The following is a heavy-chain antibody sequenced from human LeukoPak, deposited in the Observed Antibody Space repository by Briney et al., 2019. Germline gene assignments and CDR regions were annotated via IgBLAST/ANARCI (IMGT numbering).Heavy chain of an antibody. CDR3: ARDYYDSSRRGFDY. J-gene: IGHJ4*02. CDR1: GGSISSYY. CDR2: IYYSGST. Sequence: SETLSLTCSVSGGSISSYYWSWIRQPPGKGLEWIGYIYYSGSTNYNPSLKSRVTISVDTSKNQFSLRLSSVTAADTAVYYCARDYYDSSRRGFDYWGQGTLVTVSS. D-gene: IGHD3-22*01. V-gene: IGHV4-59*01.